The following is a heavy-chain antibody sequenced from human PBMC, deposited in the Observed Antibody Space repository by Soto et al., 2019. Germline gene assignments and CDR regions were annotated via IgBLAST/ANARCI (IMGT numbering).Heavy chain of an antibody. J-gene: IGHJ4*02. V-gene: IGHV3-30-3*01. Sequence: GGSLRLSCAASVFTFSSYAMHWVRQAPGKGLEWVAVISYDGSNKYYADSVKGRFTISRDNSKNTLYLQMNSLRAEDTAVYYCARDQPPYSSSTRYYYFDYWGQGTLVTVSS. CDR3: ARDQPPYSSSTRYYYFDY. CDR1: VFTFSSYA. CDR2: ISYDGSNK. D-gene: IGHD6-13*01.